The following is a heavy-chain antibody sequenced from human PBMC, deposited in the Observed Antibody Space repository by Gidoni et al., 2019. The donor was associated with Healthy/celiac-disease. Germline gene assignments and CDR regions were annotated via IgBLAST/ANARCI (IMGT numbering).Heavy chain of an antibody. Sequence: QAQLQESGPGLVKPSQTLSLTCTVSGGSISSGGYYWSWIRQHPGKGLEWIGYIYYSGSTYYNPSLKSRVTISVDTSKNQFSLKLSSVTAADTAVYYCARDKDDSSGYYPFDYWGQGTLVTVSS. D-gene: IGHD3-22*01. CDR3: ARDKDDSSGYYPFDY. CDR1: GGSISSGGYY. J-gene: IGHJ4*02. CDR2: IYYSGST. V-gene: IGHV4-31*03.